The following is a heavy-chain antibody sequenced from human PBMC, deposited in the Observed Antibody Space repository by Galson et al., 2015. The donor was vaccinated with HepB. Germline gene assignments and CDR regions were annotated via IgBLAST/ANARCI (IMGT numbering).Heavy chain of an antibody. CDR1: GYTFTSHG. V-gene: IGHV1-18*01. Sequence: SVKVSCKASGYTFTSHGISWVRQAPGQGLEWMGWISGYNDNTNYAQKIQGRVTLTTEPLTSTAYMELRSLRSDDTAVYFCARNDCDKDGFRFWGQGTMLIVSS. J-gene: IGHJ3*01. CDR2: ISGYNDNT. CDR3: ARNDCDKDGFRF. D-gene: IGHD1-1*01.